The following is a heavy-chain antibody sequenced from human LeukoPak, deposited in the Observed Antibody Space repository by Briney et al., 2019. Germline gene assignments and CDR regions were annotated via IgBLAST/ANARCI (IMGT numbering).Heavy chain of an antibody. V-gene: IGHV3-7*01. CDR2: IKQDGSVK. D-gene: IGHD2-21*01. Sequence: GGSLRLSCAASGFSFSGYWMSWVRQTPGKGLEWVANIKQDGSVKNSVDSMKGRFTISRDNTKNSLSLQMNSLRAEDTAVYYCVRDARLVNIDAFDVWGRGTKVTVSS. CDR3: VRDARLVNIDAFDV. J-gene: IGHJ3*01. CDR1: GFSFSGYW.